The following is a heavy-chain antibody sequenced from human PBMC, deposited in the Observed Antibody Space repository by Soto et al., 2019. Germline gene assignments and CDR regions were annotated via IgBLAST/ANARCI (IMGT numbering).Heavy chain of an antibody. CDR2: ISSSSSTI. Sequence: GGSLRLSCAASGFTFSSYSMNLVRQAPGKGLEWVSYISSSSSTIYYADSVKGRFTISRDNAKNSLYLQMNSLRAEDTAVYYCATDSSFDYWGQGTLVTVSS. J-gene: IGHJ4*02. CDR1: GFTFSSYS. CDR3: ATDSSFDY. V-gene: IGHV3-48*01.